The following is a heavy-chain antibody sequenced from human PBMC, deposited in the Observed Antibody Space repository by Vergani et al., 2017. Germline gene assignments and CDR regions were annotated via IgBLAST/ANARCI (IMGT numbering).Heavy chain of an antibody. D-gene: IGHD6-19*01. CDR3: ASAARYRIAVAGGGHDY. CDR2: INHSGST. CDR1: GGSFSGYY. Sequence: QVQLQQWGAGLLKPSETLSLTCAVYGGSFSGYYWSWTRQPPGKGLEWIGEINHSGSTNYNPSLKSRVTISVDTSKNPFSLKLSSVTAADTAVYYCASAARYRIAVAGGGHDYWGQGTLVTVSS. J-gene: IGHJ4*02. V-gene: IGHV4-34*01.